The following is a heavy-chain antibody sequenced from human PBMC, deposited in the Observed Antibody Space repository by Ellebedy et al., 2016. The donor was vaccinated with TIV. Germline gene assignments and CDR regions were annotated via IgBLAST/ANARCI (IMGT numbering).Heavy chain of an antibody. D-gene: IGHD3-9*01. CDR2: ISAYNANT. CDR3: ARDNYDNRNYYYGMDV. CDR1: GYTFTSYG. Sequence: AASVKVSCKASGYTFTSYGISWVRQAPGQGLEWMGWISAYNANTNYAQKLQGRVTMTTDTSTSTAYMELRSLRSDDTAVYYCARDNYDNRNYYYGMDVWGQGTTVTVSS. J-gene: IGHJ6*02. V-gene: IGHV1-18*01.